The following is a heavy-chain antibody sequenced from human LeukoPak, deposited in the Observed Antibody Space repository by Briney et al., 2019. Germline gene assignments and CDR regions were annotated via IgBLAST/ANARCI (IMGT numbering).Heavy chain of an antibody. CDR3: ASPSGSYDISDY. J-gene: IGHJ4*02. CDR2: IYHSGST. Sequence: SETLSLTCTVSGYSISSGYYWGWTRQPPGKGLEWIGSIYHSGSTYYNPSLKSRVTISVDTSKNQFSLKLSSVTAADTAVYYCASPSGSYDISDYWGQGTLVTVSS. CDR1: GYSISSGYY. V-gene: IGHV4-38-2*02. D-gene: IGHD1-26*01.